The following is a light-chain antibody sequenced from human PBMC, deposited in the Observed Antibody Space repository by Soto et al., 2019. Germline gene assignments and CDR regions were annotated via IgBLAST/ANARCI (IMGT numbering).Light chain of an antibody. CDR2: GAS. CDR3: QQYNDWPPMYT. Sequence: EIVMTQSPATLSVSPGERATLSCRASQSVGDNLAWYQHKAGQAPRLLIYGASTRASGIPGRFSGTGSGTEFTLTISSLQSEDFAVYLCQQYNDWPPMYTFGQGTKLEIK. V-gene: IGKV3-15*01. CDR1: QSVGDN. J-gene: IGKJ2*01.